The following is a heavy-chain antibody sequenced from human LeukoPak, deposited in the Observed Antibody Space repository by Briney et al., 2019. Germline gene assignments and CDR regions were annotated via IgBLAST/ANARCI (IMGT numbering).Heavy chain of an antibody. CDR3: ARWAMATSTGGDY. CDR1: GFTFSSYS. D-gene: IGHD5-24*01. CDR2: ISSSSSYI. J-gene: IGHJ4*02. Sequence: GGSLRLSCAASGFTFSSYSMNWVRQAPGKGLEWVSSISSSSSYIYYADSVKGRFTISRDNAKNSLYLQMNSLRAEDTAVYYCARWAMATSTGGDYWGQGTLATVSS. V-gene: IGHV3-21*01.